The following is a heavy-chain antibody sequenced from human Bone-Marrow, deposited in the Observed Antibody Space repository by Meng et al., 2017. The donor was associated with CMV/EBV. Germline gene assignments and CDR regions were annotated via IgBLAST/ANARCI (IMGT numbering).Heavy chain of an antibody. D-gene: IGHD6-6*01. J-gene: IGHJ6*02. CDR2: IIPIFGTA. Sequence: SVKVSCKASGYTFTGYYMHWVRQAPGQGLEWMGGIIPIFGTANYAQKFQGRVTITTDESTSTAYMELSSLRSEDTAVYYCARGRIAARAYYGLVVWGRRTTVNGAS. V-gene: IGHV1-69*05. CDR1: GYTFTGYY. CDR3: ARGRIAARAYYGLVV.